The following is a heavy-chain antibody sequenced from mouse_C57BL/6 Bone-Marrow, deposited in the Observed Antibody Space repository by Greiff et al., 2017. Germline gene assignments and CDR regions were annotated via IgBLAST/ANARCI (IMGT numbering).Heavy chain of an antibody. CDR1: GYTFTSYG. J-gene: IGHJ2*01. CDR3: ARWNYYGSSYGY. D-gene: IGHD1-1*01. V-gene: IGHV1-81*01. Sequence: QVQLQQSGAELARPGASVKLSCKASGYTFTSYGISWVKQRTGQGLEWIGEIYPRSGNTYYNEKFKGKATLTADKSSSTAYMELRSLTSEDSAVDFCARWNYYGSSYGYWGQGTTLTVSS. CDR2: IYPRSGNT.